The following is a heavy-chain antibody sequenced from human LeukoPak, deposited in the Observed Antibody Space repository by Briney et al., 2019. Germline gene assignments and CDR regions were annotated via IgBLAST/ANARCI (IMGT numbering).Heavy chain of an antibody. CDR1: GFTFSSYA. Sequence: PGGSLRLSCAASGFTFSSYAMSWVRQAPGKGLVWVSRINSDGSSTSYADSVKGRFTISRDNAKNTLYLQMNSLRAEDTAVYYCAVLYSSGWPYFDYWGQGTLVTVSS. CDR2: INSDGSST. D-gene: IGHD6-19*01. J-gene: IGHJ4*02. V-gene: IGHV3-74*01. CDR3: AVLYSSGWPYFDY.